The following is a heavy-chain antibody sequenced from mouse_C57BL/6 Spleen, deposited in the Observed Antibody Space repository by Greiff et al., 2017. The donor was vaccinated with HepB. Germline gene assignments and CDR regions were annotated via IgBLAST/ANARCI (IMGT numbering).Heavy chain of an antibody. CDR2: IYPGGGYT. CDR1: GYTFTNYW. D-gene: IGHD2-1*01. J-gene: IGHJ4*01. V-gene: IGHV1-63*01. Sequence: VQLQQSGAELVRPGTSVKTSCKASGYTFTNYWIGWAKQRPGHGLEWIGDIYPGGGYTNYNEKFKGKATLTADKSSSTAYMQFSSLTSEDSAIYYCARGNGKKAMDYWGQGTSVTVSS. CDR3: ARGNGKKAMDY.